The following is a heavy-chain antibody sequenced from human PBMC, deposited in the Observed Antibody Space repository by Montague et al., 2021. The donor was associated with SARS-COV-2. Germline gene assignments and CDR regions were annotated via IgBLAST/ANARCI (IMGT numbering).Heavy chain of an antibody. CDR3: ARGLGYTSMFRFFDY. D-gene: IGHD2-2*02. V-gene: IGHV4-59*01. J-gene: IGHJ4*01. CDR1: GCSTSGYY. Sequence: SETLSLTCSIPGCSTSGYYWACTRLPPGHALDWFGFLYYTGTSNYNPSLKSRVSMPIDTSRNHFSLNLTSVAAADTGVYYCARGLGYTSMFRFFDYWGHGAQVTVSS. CDR2: LYYTGTS.